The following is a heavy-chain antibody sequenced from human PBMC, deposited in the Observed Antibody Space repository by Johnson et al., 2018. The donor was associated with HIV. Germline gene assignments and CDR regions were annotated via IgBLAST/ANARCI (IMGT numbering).Heavy chain of an antibody. CDR2: ISWISGTI. J-gene: IGHJ3*02. V-gene: IGHV3-9*01. CDR1: GFTFDDYA. Sequence: VQLVESGGGVVQPGRSLRLSCEASGFTFDDYAMHWVRQAPGKGLEWVSGISWISGTIGYADSVKGRFTISRDNAKKSLYLQMDSLRAEDTALYYCAKVVGLAATGWDAFDIWGQGTMVTVSS. CDR3: AKVVGLAATGWDAFDI. D-gene: IGHD6-13*01.